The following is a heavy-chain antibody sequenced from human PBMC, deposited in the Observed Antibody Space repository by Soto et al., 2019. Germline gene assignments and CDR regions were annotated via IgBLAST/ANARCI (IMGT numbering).Heavy chain of an antibody. V-gene: IGHV3-33*01. CDR3: ARTPRYSSSWFDY. Sequence: QVQLVESGGGVVQPGRSLRLSCAASGFTFSSYGMHWVRQAPGKGLEWVAVIWYDGSNKYYADSVKGRFTISRDNSKNTLYLQMNSLRAEDTAVYYCARTPRYSSSWFDYWGQGTLVTVSS. CDR1: GFTFSSYG. CDR2: IWYDGSNK. D-gene: IGHD6-13*01. J-gene: IGHJ5*01.